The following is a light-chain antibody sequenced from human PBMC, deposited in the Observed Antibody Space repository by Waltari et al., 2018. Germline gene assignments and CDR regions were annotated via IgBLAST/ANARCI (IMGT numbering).Light chain of an antibody. J-gene: IGKJ4*01. CDR1: QDIDTY. V-gene: IGKV1-33*01. Sequence: DIQMTQSPSSLPASIGDRVTITCQASQDIDTYLNWYQQIPGKAPKLLIYDASTLEPGVPSRFSASGSGTDFSFTISSLQPEDIATYYCQQFQTLPITFGGGTKVDLK. CDR3: QQFQTLPIT. CDR2: DAS.